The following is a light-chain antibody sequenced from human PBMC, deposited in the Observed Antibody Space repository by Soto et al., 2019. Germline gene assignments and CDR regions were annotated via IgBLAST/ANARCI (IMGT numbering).Light chain of an antibody. V-gene: IGKV1D-16*01. CDR2: GTS. CDR3: QQYDSYPIT. J-gene: IGKJ5*01. CDR1: QGIRNL. Sequence: DIQMTQSPSSLSASVGDGVTITCRASQGIRNLLVWYQQKPEKAPKSLIYGTSNLESGVPSRFSGSGSGTDYTLTFSSLQPEDFATYYCQQYDSYPITFGQGTRLEL.